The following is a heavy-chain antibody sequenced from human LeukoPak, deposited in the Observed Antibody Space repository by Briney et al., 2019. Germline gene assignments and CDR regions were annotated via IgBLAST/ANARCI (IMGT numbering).Heavy chain of an antibody. D-gene: IGHD5-18*01. J-gene: IGHJ4*02. V-gene: IGHV1-2*02. CDR1: GYTFTDYY. CDR3: ARDTRGGYSYGPVDY. CDR2: INPNSGGT. Sequence: ASVKVSCKASGYTFTDYYMHWVRQAPGQGLEWMGWINPNSGGTNYAQKFQGRVTMTRDTSISTAYMELSRLRSDDTAVYYCARDTRGGYSYGPVDYWGQGTLVTVSS.